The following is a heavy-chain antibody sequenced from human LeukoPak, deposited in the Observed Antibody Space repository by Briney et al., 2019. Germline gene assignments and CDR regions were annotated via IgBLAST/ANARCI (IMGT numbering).Heavy chain of an antibody. CDR3: ATVTPGSGWSPTHPPNY. Sequence: GGSLRLSCAASGFTFSSYSMNWVRQAPGKGLEWVSSISSASGYIYYADSVKGRFTISRDNAKNSLYLQMNSLRAEDTAVYYCATVTPGSGWSPTHPPNYWGQGTLVTVSS. CDR1: GFTFSSYS. J-gene: IGHJ4*02. V-gene: IGHV3-21*01. CDR2: ISSASGYI. D-gene: IGHD6-19*01.